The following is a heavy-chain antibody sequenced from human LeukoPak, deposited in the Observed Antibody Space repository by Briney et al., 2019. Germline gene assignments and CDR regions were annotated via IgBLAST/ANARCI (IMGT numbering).Heavy chain of an antibody. D-gene: IGHD3-16*02. CDR1: GYTFTTYY. V-gene: IGHV1-2*02. CDR3: ARDRLVGLRLGELSLPYY. Sequence: GASVKVSCKASGYTFTTYYIHWVRQAPGQGLEWMGWINPNSGGTNYAQKFQGRVTMTRDTSISTAYMELSRLRSDDTAVYYCARDRLVGLRLGELSLPYYWGQGTLVTVSS. J-gene: IGHJ4*02. CDR2: INPNSGGT.